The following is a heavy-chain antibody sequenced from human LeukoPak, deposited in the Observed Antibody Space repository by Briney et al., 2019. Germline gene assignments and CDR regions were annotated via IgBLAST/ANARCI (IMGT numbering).Heavy chain of an antibody. J-gene: IGHJ4*02. CDR1: GGSISSGDYY. CDR3: ARSEWELRDFDY. V-gene: IGHV4-30-4*01. D-gene: IGHD1-26*01. CDR2: IYYSGST. Sequence: SETLSLTRTVSGGSISSGDYYWSWIRQPPGKGLEWIGYIYYSGSTYYNPSLKSRVTISVDTSKNQFSLKLSSVTAADTAVYYCARSEWELRDFDYWGQGTLVTVSS.